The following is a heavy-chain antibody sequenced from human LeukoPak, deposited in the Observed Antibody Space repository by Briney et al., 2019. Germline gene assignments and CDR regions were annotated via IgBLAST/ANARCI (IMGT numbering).Heavy chain of an antibody. CDR3: AKDKFGGDQQLVRGYDY. Sequence: GGSLRLSCAASGFIFDDYAMHWVRQAPGKGLEWVSGISWNSGSIDYADSVKGRFTISRDNAKNSLYLQMSSLRPEDTALYYCAKDKFGGDQQLVRGYDYWGQGTLVTVSS. CDR1: GFIFDDYA. J-gene: IGHJ4*02. CDR2: ISWNSGSI. D-gene: IGHD6-13*01. V-gene: IGHV3-9*01.